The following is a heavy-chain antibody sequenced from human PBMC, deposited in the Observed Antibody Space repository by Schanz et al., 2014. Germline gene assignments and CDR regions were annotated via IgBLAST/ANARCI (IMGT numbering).Heavy chain of an antibody. Sequence: VQLVESGGGVAQPGGSLRLSCAASGFSFSGYGMHWVRQAPGKGLEWVSYINSRSSTRYYADSVKGRFTISRDNAKNSLYLQMNSLRDEDTTVYYCVRSHSGSSAYSAFDYWGQGTLVTVSS. CDR3: VRSHSGSSAYSAFDY. CDR1: GFSFSGYG. CDR2: INSRSSTR. D-gene: IGHD3-22*01. J-gene: IGHJ4*02. V-gene: IGHV3-48*02.